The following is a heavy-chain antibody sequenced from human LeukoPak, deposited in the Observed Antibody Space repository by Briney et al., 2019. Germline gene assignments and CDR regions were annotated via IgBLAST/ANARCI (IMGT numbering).Heavy chain of an antibody. Sequence: PGVSLRLSCAAYGFTVSSNYMSWVRQAPGKGLEWVSVIYSGGSTYYADSVKGRFTISRDNSKNTLYLQMNSLRAEDTAVYYCARGGIRYFDYWGQGTLVTVSS. J-gene: IGHJ4*02. CDR2: IYSGGST. V-gene: IGHV3-53*01. CDR3: ARGGIRYFDY. CDR1: GFTVSSNY. D-gene: IGHD5-18*01.